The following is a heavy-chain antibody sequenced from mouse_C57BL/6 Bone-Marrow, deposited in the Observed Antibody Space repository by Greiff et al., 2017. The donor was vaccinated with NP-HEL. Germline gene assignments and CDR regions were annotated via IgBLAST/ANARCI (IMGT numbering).Heavy chain of an antibody. CDR3: ARDRGGSWYFDV. CDR1: GYSITSGYY. Sequence: EVKLQESGPGLVKPSQSLSLTCSVTGYSITSGYYWNWIRQFPGNKLEWMGYISYDGSNNYNPSLKNRISITRDTSKNQFFLKLNSVTTEDTATYYCARDRGGSWYFDVWGTGTTVTVSS. D-gene: IGHD1-1*01. J-gene: IGHJ1*03. CDR2: ISYDGSN. V-gene: IGHV3-6*01.